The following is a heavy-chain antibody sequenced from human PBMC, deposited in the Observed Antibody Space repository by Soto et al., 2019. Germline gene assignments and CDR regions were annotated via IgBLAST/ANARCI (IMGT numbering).Heavy chain of an antibody. D-gene: IGHD2-21*01. CDR1: GFTFSNYA. CDR2: ISGDGDRT. Sequence: ELQLLESGGGLVQPGGSLRLSCAASGFTFSNYAMTWVRQASGKGLEWVSVISGDGDRTNYADSVKGRFTVSRDNSENPVYLQMNILKAEKKAIYYGAKNCARQKVLRRGDNWLATWGEGTLVTVSS. J-gene: IGHJ5*02. V-gene: IGHV3-23*01. CDR3: AKNCARQKVLRRGDNWLAT.